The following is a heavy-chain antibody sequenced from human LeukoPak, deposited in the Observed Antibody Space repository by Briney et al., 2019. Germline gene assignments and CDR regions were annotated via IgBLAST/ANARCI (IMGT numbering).Heavy chain of an antibody. J-gene: IGHJ4*02. CDR3: ARASGSYLRSNFDY. D-gene: IGHD1-26*01. CDR1: GGSISSYY. V-gene: IGHV4-59*01. CDR2: IYYSGST. Sequence: SETLSLTCTVSGGSISSYYWSWIRQPPGKGLEWIGYIYYSGSTNYNPSLKSRVTISVDTSKNQFSLKLSSVTAADTAVYYCARASGSYLRSNFDYWGQGTLVTVSS.